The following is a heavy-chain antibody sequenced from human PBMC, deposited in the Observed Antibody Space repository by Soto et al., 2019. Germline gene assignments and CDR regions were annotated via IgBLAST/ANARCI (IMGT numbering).Heavy chain of an antibody. CDR1: GGSISRSSLH. Sequence: XXTLSLPYTVCGGSISRSSLHWGSIRQPPGKGLEWIGRIYYSGSTYYSPSLKSRVTISVDTSNNTLYLEMNSLSAEDTAVYFCARDRDTYGHGFFDSWRQGALVPVPS. D-gene: IGHD5-18*01. J-gene: IGHJ4*02. CDR3: ARDRDTYGHGFFDS. CDR2: IYYSGST. V-gene: IGHV4-39*02.